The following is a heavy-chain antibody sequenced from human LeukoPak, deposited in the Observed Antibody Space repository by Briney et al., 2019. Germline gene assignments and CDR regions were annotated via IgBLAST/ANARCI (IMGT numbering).Heavy chain of an antibody. CDR3: ARDPHYYDSSGYYYPPAFDI. CDR2: ISSSSSYI. V-gene: IGHV3-21*01. J-gene: IGHJ3*02. CDR1: GFTFSSYS. Sequence: GGSLRLSCAASGFTFSSYSMNWVRQAPGKGLEWVSSISSSSSYIYYADSVKGRFTISRDNAKNSLYLQMNSLRAEDTAVYYCARDPHYYDSSGYYYPPAFDIWAKGQWSPSLQ. D-gene: IGHD3-22*01.